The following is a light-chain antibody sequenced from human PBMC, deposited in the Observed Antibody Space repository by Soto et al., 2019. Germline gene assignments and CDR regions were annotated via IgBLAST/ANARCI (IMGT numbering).Light chain of an antibody. CDR3: QVWDSSSDHPGV. V-gene: IGLV3-21*04. Sequence: VLTQPPSVSGAPGQRVTISCTGSSSNIGAGYDVHWYQQKPGQAPVLVIYYDSDRPSGIPERFSGSNSGNTATLTISRVEAGDEADYYCQVWDSSSDHPGVFGGGTKLTVL. CDR1: SNIGAGYD. J-gene: IGLJ2*01. CDR2: YDS.